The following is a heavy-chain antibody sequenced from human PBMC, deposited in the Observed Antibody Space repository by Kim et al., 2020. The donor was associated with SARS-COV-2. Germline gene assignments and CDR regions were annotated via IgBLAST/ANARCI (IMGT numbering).Heavy chain of an antibody. V-gene: IGHV4-59*01. Sequence: PSLKSRVTISVDTSKNQFSLKLSSVTAADTAVYYCAREGYSYGAPFFDYWGQGTLVTVSS. D-gene: IGHD5-18*01. J-gene: IGHJ4*02. CDR3: AREGYSYGAPFFDY.